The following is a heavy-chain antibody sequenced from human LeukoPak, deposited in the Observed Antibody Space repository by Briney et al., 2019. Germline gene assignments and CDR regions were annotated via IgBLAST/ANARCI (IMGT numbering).Heavy chain of an antibody. J-gene: IGHJ3*02. Sequence: SVEVSCKASGGTFSSYAISWVRQAPGQGLEWMGRIIPIFGTANYAQKFQGRVTITTDESTSTAYMELSSLRSEDTAVHYCASSRDGYNEGAFDIWGQGTMVTVSS. CDR3: ASSRDGYNEGAFDI. D-gene: IGHD5-24*01. CDR2: IIPIFGTA. CDR1: GGTFSSYA. V-gene: IGHV1-69*05.